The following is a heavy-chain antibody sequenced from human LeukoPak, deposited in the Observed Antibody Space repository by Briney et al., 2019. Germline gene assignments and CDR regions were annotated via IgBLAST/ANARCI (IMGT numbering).Heavy chain of an antibody. CDR3: ARVRADDYGDYYFDY. J-gene: IGHJ4*02. CDR2: IYYSGST. Sequence: PSETLSLTCSVSGDSIRDDYWGWIRQPPGKGLEWIGSIYYSGSTYYNPSLKSRVTISVDTSKNQFSLKLSSVTAADTAVYYCARVRADDYGDYYFDYWGQGTLVTVSS. V-gene: IGHV4-39*07. D-gene: IGHD4-17*01. CDR1: GDSIRDDY.